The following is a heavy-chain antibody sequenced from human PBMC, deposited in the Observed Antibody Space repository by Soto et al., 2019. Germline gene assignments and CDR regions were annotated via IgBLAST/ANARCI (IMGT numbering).Heavy chain of an antibody. CDR1: GFTFSDYY. Sequence: PGGSLRLSCAASGFTFSDYYMSWIRQAPGKGLEWVSYISSSGSTIYYADSVKGRFTISRDNAKNSLYLQMNSLRAEDTAVYYCARCLGIEYSSPAEAFDIWGQGTMVTVSS. J-gene: IGHJ3*02. CDR3: ARCLGIEYSSPAEAFDI. CDR2: ISSSGSTI. V-gene: IGHV3-11*01. D-gene: IGHD6-6*01.